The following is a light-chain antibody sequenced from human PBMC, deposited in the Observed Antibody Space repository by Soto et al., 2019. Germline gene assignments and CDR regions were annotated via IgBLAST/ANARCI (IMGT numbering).Light chain of an antibody. V-gene: IGKV1-5*03. J-gene: IGKJ1*01. CDR1: QSISSW. Sequence: DIQMTQSPSTLSASVGDRVTITCRASQSISSWLAWYQQKPGKAPKLLIYKASSLESGVPSRFSGSESGTEFTLTISSLRPDDFATYYCQHYNSYSGTFGQGTKV. CDR3: QHYNSYSGT. CDR2: KAS.